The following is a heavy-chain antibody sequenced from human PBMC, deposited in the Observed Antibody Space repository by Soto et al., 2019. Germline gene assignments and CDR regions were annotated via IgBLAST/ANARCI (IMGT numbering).Heavy chain of an antibody. CDR2: IYYSGST. D-gene: IGHD1-26*01. V-gene: IGHV4-39*01. Sequence: SETLSLTCIVSGGSISSSTYYWGWVRQPPGKGLEWIGNIYYSGSTYYNPSLKSRVTISVDTSKSQFSLNLSSVTAADTAVYYCARRDSGRPLDVWGQGTMVTVSS. J-gene: IGHJ3*01. CDR1: GGSISSSTYY. CDR3: ARRDSGRPLDV.